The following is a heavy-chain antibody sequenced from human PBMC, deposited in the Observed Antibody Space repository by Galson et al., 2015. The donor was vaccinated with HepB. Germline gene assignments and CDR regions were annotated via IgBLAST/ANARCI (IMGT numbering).Heavy chain of an antibody. V-gene: IGHV3-7*01. CDR2: IKQDGSEI. Sequence: SLRLSCAASGFTFSNYWMSWVRQAPGKGLEWVANIKQDGSEIYYVDSVKGRFTISRDNAKNSLYLQMNILRAEDTAVYYCASFGKQQLEGLDYWGQGTLVTVSS. D-gene: IGHD6-13*01. CDR1: GFTFSNYW. J-gene: IGHJ4*02. CDR3: ASFGKQQLEGLDY.